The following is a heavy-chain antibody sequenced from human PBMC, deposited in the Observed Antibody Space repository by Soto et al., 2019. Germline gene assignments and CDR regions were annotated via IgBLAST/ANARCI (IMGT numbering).Heavy chain of an antibody. D-gene: IGHD3-3*01. J-gene: IGHJ4*02. CDR2: IVPMFGTS. CDR1: GGTSTRYA. Sequence: QGRLVQSGAEVRKPGSSVKVSCKVTGGTSTRYAINWVRQAPGQGLDWMGGIVPMFGTSKYAQKFQGRVTITADTSTNIAYMELRSLRSEDTAVYYCNRGSEYDFWSGYLWGQGNLVSVSS. CDR3: NRGSEYDFWSGYL. V-gene: IGHV1-69*06.